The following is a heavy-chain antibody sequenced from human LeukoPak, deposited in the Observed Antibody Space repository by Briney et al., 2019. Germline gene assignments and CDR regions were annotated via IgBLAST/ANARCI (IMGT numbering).Heavy chain of an antibody. CDR2: IYHSGST. D-gene: IGHD6-13*01. CDR3: GRLLSGAAGIL. CDR1: GGSMSSGNYY. J-gene: IGHJ4*02. Sequence: SETLSLTCTVSGGSMSSGNYYWGWIRQPPGKGLEWIGSIYHSGSTYYNPSLKSRVTISVDTSKNQFSLKLSSVTAADTAVYYCGRLLSGAAGILWGQGTLVTVSS. V-gene: IGHV4-39*07.